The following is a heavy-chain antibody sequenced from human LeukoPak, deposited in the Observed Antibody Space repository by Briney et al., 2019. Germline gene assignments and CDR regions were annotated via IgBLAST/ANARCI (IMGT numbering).Heavy chain of an antibody. J-gene: IGHJ4*02. CDR1: GYTFTSYG. CDR2: INPKNGGT. Sequence: ASVKVSCTASGYTFTSYGISWVRQAPGQGFEWMGWINPKNGGTNYAQRFQDRVTMTRDTSTYTAYMELSRLTSDDTAVYYCARVVVPAAMRADYWGQGTLVTVSS. CDR3: ARVVVPAAMRADY. D-gene: IGHD2-2*01. V-gene: IGHV1-18*01.